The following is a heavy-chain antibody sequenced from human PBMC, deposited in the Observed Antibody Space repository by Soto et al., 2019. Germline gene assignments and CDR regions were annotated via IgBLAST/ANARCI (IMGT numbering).Heavy chain of an antibody. J-gene: IGHJ4*02. CDR3: ARVKDGNSHIDY. CDR2: INPDGSIT. CDR1: GFTFSSYW. Sequence: GSLRLSCAASGFTFSSYWMHWVRQVPGKGLVCVSRINPDGSITIYADSAKGRFTISRDNTKNTLYLQMNSLRADDTAMYYCARVKDGNSHIDYWGQGALVTVSS. V-gene: IGHV3-74*01. D-gene: IGHD4-17*01.